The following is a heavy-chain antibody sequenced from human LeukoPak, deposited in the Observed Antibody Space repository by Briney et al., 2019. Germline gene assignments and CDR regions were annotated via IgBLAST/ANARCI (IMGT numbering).Heavy chain of an antibody. CDR3: ARGYCSDGTCYLVENWLDP. J-gene: IGHJ5*02. Sequence: GASVKVSCKVSGYTFTGYYMHWVRQASGQGLECMGCINPNSGGTNYAQKFQGRVTMTRDTCISTAYMELRRPRSDDTAVYYCARGYCSDGTCYLVENWLDPWGQGTLVTVSS. V-gene: IGHV1-2*02. D-gene: IGHD2-15*01. CDR1: GYTFTGYY. CDR2: INPNSGGT.